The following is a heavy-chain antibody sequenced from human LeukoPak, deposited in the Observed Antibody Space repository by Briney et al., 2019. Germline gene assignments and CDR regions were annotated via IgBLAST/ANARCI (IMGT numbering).Heavy chain of an antibody. Sequence: GGSLRLSCAASGFIFSNFVMHWVRQAPGKGLVWVSRIPTDETPTNYADSVQGRFTISRDNAKNTLYLQMNNLRAEDTAVYYCATDYYFKIDYWGQGAMVTVSS. CDR2: IPTDETPT. D-gene: IGHD3-22*01. J-gene: IGHJ4*02. CDR1: GFIFSNFV. CDR3: ATDYYFKIDY. V-gene: IGHV3-74*01.